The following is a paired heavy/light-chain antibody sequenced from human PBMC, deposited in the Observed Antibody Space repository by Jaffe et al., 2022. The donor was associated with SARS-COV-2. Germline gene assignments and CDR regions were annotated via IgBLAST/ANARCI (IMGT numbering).Light chain of an antibody. Sequence: ETVMTQSPATLSVSPGERATLSCRASQSVSSNLAWYQQKPGQAPRLLIYGASTRATDIPARFSGSGSGTEFSLTISSLQSEDFAVYYCQQYKNWPLTFGPGTKVDIK. V-gene: IGKV3-15*01. CDR2: GAS. CDR3: QQYKNWPLT. J-gene: IGKJ3*01. CDR1: QSVSSN.
Heavy chain of an antibody. CDR2: IGTSGRPT. V-gene: IGHV3-23*04. D-gene: IGHD3-3*01. CDR3: ARSAAYREDYMDV. CDR1: GFIFSAYA. Sequence: EVQLAESGGDLVQPGGSLRLHCAASGFIFSAYAINWVRQAPGKGLEWVSVIGTSGRPTYYADSVKGRFTISRDNSKNTLYLQMNSLRAEDTAIYYCARSAAYREDYMDVWGKGTTVTVSS. J-gene: IGHJ6*03.